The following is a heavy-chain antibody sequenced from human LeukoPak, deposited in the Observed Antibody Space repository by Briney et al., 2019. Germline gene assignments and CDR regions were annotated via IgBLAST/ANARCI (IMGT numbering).Heavy chain of an antibody. V-gene: IGHV4-39*07. Sequence: SETLSLTCTVSGGSISSSSYYWGWIRQPPGKGLEWIGSIYYSGSTYYNPSLKSRVTISVDTSKNQFSLKLSSVTAADTAVYYCARDPFWAIVVVVAATRGGFDPWGQGTLVTVSS. J-gene: IGHJ5*02. CDR3: ARDPFWAIVVVVAATRGGFDP. CDR1: GGSISSSSYY. D-gene: IGHD2-15*01. CDR2: IYYSGST.